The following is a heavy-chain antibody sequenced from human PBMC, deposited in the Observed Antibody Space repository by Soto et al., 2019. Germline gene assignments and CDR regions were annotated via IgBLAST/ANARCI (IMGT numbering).Heavy chain of an antibody. CDR2: ISYDGTNK. Sequence: LRLSCAASGFIFSDHNMHWVRQAPGKGLEWVAVISYDGTNKYYADSVKGRFTISRDNSGNTLSLQMNSLGAGDTAVYYCAKDRSNSWSFDYWGQGTLVTVSS. CDR1: GFIFSDHN. J-gene: IGHJ4*02. D-gene: IGHD6-13*01. CDR3: AKDRSNSWSFDY. V-gene: IGHV3-30*18.